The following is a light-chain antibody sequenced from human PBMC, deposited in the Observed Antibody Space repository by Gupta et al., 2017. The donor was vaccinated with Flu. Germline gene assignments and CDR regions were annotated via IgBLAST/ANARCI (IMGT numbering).Light chain of an antibody. Sequence: EIVLTQSADTLSLSPGERATRSCRVSQSVSSSPLAWFKQKQGQTPRLLIYATSTRDTGITDRFSGSGYARDVSLTISRRVPEDFAVFYCQQYCNSPLHIFGQGTRLEIK. CDR2: ATS. V-gene: IGKV3-20*01. CDR1: QSVSSSP. CDR3: QQYCNSPLHI. J-gene: IGKJ2*01.